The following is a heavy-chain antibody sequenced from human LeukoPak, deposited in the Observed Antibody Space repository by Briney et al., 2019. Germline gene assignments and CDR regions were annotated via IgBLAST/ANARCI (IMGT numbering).Heavy chain of an antibody. D-gene: IGHD3-10*01. J-gene: IGHJ4*02. CDR3: AREGREFGPHKLAGFDY. V-gene: IGHV1-2*02. CDR2: INPNSGAT. CDR1: GYTFTGYY. Sequence: ASVKVSCKTSGYTFTGYYMHWVRQAPGQGLEWMGWINPNSGATNYVQEFQGRVTMTRDTSITTAYMELSRLRSDDTAVYYCAREGREFGPHKLAGFDYWGQGILVTVSS.